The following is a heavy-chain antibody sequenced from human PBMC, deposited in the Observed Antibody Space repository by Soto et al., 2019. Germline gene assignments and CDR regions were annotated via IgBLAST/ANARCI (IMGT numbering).Heavy chain of an antibody. CDR2: ISYGGGTT. CDR1: EFTFSNYA. Sequence: GGSLILSCAASEFTFSNYAMSWVRQAPGKGLEWVSAISYGGGTTYYADSVKGRFTISRDNSKNTLYLQMNSLRAEDTAVYYCAKNPGYYYDSTGYHFDYWGQGTLVTVSS. V-gene: IGHV3-23*01. CDR3: AKNPGYYYDSTGYHFDY. J-gene: IGHJ4*02. D-gene: IGHD3-22*01.